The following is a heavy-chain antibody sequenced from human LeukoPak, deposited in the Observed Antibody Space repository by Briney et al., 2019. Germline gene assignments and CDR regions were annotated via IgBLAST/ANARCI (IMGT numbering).Heavy chain of an antibody. CDR1: GYSFVGYY. J-gene: IGHJ6*02. Sequence: GASVKVSCKASGYSFVGYYIQWIRQAPGQGPEWMGWINPHSGDTNYAQKFQGRVTMIRDTSLSAAYMELSRLRYDDTAVYYCARAGNYYGSGSGMDVWGQGTTVTVSS. CDR2: INPHSGDT. V-gene: IGHV1-2*02. CDR3: ARAGNYYGSGSGMDV. D-gene: IGHD3-10*01.